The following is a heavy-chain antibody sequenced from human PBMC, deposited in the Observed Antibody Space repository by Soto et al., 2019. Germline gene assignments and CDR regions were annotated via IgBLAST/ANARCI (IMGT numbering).Heavy chain of an antibody. J-gene: IGHJ5*02. CDR3: ASDSGYDS. CDR2: ISYDGSNK. D-gene: IGHD5-12*01. Sequence: QVQLVESGGGVVQPGRSLRLSCAASGFTFSSYAMHWVRQAPGKGLEWVAVISYDGSNKYYADSVKGRFTISRDNSKNTLYLHMNSLRAEDTAVYYCASDSGYDSWGQGTLVTVSS. CDR1: GFTFSSYA. V-gene: IGHV3-30-3*01.